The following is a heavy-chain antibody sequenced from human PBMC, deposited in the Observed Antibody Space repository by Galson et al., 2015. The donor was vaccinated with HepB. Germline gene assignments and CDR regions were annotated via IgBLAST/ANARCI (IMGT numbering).Heavy chain of an antibody. CDR3: ASLAYCGGDCYYNDAFDI. J-gene: IGHJ3*02. CDR2: INQDGSEK. CDR1: GFTFSSYW. Sequence: SLRLSCAASGFTFSSYWMSWVRQAPGKGLEWVANINQDGSEKYYVDSVKGRFTISRDNAKNSLYLQMNSLRAEDTAVYYCASLAYCGGDCYYNDAFDIWGQGTMVTVSS. V-gene: IGHV3-7*03. D-gene: IGHD2-21*02.